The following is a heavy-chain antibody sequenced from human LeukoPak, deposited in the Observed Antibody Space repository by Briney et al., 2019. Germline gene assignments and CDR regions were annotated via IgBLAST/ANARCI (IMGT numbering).Heavy chain of an antibody. V-gene: IGHV1-69*13. CDR3: ASHVRSTAMDPWYYYGMDV. D-gene: IGHD5-18*01. J-gene: IGHJ6*04. CDR1: GGTFSSYA. CDR2: IIPIFSTA. Sequence: SVKVSCKASGGTFSSYAISWVRQAPGQGLEWMGGIIPIFSTANYAQKFQGRVTITADESTSTAYMELSSLRSEDTAVYYCASHVRSTAMDPWYYYGMDVWGKGTTVTVSS.